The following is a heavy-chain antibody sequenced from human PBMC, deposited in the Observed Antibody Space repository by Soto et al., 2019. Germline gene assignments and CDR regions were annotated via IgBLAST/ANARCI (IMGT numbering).Heavy chain of an antibody. D-gene: IGHD3-22*01. Sequence: PGGSLRLSCAASGFPFSSYSLTWVRQAPGKGLEWVSYISSDGTTIHYAASEKGRFTVSRDNAKASLSLQMSSLRDEDSAVYYSAREDAPKPPIYDNSGYYRALNYWGQGTLVTVSS. V-gene: IGHV3-48*02. CDR1: GFPFSSYS. J-gene: IGHJ4*02. CDR3: AREDAPKPPIYDNSGYYRALNY. CDR2: ISSDGTTI.